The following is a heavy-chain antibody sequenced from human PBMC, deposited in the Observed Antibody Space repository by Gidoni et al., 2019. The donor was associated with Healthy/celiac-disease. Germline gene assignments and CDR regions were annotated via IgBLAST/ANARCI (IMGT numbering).Heavy chain of an antibody. CDR2: ISWNSGSI. CDR3: AKDTGARDCSGGSCYSYYYYGMDV. J-gene: IGHJ6*02. D-gene: IGHD2-15*01. Sequence: EVQLVESGGGLVQPGRSLRLSCAASGFTFDDYAMHWVRQAPGKGLEWVSGISWNSGSIGYADAVKGRFTISRDNAKNSLYLQMNSLRAEDTALYYCAKDTGARDCSGGSCYSYYYYGMDVWGQGTTVTVSS. CDR1: GFTFDDYA. V-gene: IGHV3-9*01.